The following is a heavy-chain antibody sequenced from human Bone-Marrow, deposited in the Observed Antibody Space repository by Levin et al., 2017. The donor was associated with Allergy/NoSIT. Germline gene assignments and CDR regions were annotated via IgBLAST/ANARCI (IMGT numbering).Heavy chain of an antibody. V-gene: IGHV4-30-4*01. D-gene: IGHD5-12*01. CDR1: GGSIGNGDYY. Sequence: SCSVSGGSIGNGDYYWTWIRQSPGKGLDWIGFIYHSGATYFHPSVRSRVTMSVDTSRNQFSLTLRSVTAADTAFYFCARLFRDYDSGLDLWGQGTLVTVSS. J-gene: IGHJ4*02. CDR2: IYHSGAT. CDR3: ARLFRDYDSGLDL.